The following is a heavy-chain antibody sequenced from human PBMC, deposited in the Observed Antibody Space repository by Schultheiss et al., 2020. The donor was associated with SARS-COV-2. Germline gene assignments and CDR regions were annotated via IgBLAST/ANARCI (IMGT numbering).Heavy chain of an antibody. J-gene: IGHJ4*02. CDR2: INHSGST. V-gene: IGHV4-39*01. D-gene: IGHD1-14*01. CDR3: ASHGPGFDY. Sequence: SETLSLTCTVSGGSISSSSYYWSWIRQPPGKGLEWIGEINHSGSTNYNPSLKSRVTISVDTSKNQFSLKLSSVTAADTAVYYCASHGPGFDYWGQGTLVTVSS. CDR1: GGSISSSSYY.